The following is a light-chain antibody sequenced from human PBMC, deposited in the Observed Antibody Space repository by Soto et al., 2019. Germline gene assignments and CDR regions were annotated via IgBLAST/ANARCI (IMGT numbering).Light chain of an antibody. CDR2: KAS. CDR3: QHYNSYSEA. J-gene: IGKJ1*01. CDR1: QTISSW. V-gene: IGKV1-5*03. Sequence: DIQMTPSPSTLSGSVGDRVIITCRASQTISSWLAWYQQKPGKAPKLLIYKASTLKSGVPSRFSGSGSGTEFTLTISSLQPDDFATYYCQHYNSYSEAFGQGTKVDI.